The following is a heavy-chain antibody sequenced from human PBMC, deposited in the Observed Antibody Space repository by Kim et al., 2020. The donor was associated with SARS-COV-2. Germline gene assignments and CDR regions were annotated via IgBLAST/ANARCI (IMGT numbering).Heavy chain of an antibody. CDR2: ITDSGGTS. Sequence: GGSLRLSCAASGFTFGSYALTWVRQAPGKGLEWVSSITDSGGTSYYADSVKGRFTISRDNSKNTLYLQMNSLRAEDMAVYYCATLSGFAYWGQGTLVTVSS. CDR1: GFTFGSYA. CDR3: ATLSGFAY. J-gene: IGHJ4*02. V-gene: IGHV3-23*01.